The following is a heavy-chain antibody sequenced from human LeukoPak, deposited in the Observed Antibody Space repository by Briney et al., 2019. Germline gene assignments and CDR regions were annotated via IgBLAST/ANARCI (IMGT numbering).Heavy chain of an antibody. J-gene: IGHJ4*02. D-gene: IGHD3-16*02. CDR2: INPNSGGT. Sequence: MHXXRQAPGQXLXWMGWINPNSGGTNYAQKFQGRVTMTRDTSISTAYMELSRLRSDDTAVYYCARDRAYDYVWGSYPDWGQGTLVTVSS. CDR3: ARDRAYDYVWGSYPD. V-gene: IGHV1-2*02.